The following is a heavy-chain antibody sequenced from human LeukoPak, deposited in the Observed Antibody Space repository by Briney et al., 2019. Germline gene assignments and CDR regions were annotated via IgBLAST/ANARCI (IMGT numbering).Heavy chain of an antibody. Sequence: SETLSLTCAVSGGSISSSNWWSWVRQPPGKGLEWIGEIYHSGSTNYNPSLKSRVTISVDTSKNQFSLKLSSVTAADTAVYYCAREHSGSYYVWFDPWGQGTLVTVSS. J-gene: IGHJ5*02. V-gene: IGHV4-4*02. CDR3: AREHSGSYYVWFDP. CDR1: GGSISSSNW. D-gene: IGHD1-26*01. CDR2: IYHSGST.